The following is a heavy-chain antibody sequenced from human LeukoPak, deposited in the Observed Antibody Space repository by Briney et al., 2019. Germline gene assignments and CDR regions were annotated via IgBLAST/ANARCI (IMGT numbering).Heavy chain of an antibody. Sequence: RTGGSLRPSFAASGSTFSSNSMNWVRQAPGKGLERVSSISISSSYIYYADSVKGRFTISRDNAKNSLYLQMNSLRAEDTAVYYCARDLGKYYYDSSGPAGYWGQGTLVTVSS. V-gene: IGHV3-21*01. CDR3: ARDLGKYYYDSSGPAGY. J-gene: IGHJ4*02. D-gene: IGHD3-22*01. CDR2: ISISSSYI. CDR1: GSTFSSNS.